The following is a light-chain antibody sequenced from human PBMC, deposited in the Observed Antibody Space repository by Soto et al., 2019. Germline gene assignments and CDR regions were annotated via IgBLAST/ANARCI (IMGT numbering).Light chain of an antibody. CDR3: CSFAGGATFV. CDR2: EGN. CDR1: SNDVGGYNL. J-gene: IGLJ2*01. V-gene: IGLV2-23*03. Sequence: QSALTQPASVSGSPGQSITISCTGTSNDVGGYNLVSWYQQHPGKVPKLIIYEGNKRPSGVSGRFSGSKSGNTASLTISALQAEDEADYSCCSFAGGATFVFGGGTKLTVL.